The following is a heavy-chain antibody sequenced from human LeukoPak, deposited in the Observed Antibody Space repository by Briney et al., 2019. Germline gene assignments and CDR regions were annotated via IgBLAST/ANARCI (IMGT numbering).Heavy chain of an antibody. V-gene: IGHV3-23*01. D-gene: IGHD3-22*01. Sequence: GGSLRLSCAASGFTFSSFVLNWVRQAPGKGLEWVSTISGSGGTTYYADSVKGRFTISRDKAKSTLYLQMNSLRVEDTAVYYCARSANYFDTSGQDYWGQGTLVTVSS. CDR2: ISGSGGTT. J-gene: IGHJ4*02. CDR1: GFTFSSFV. CDR3: ARSANYFDTSGQDY.